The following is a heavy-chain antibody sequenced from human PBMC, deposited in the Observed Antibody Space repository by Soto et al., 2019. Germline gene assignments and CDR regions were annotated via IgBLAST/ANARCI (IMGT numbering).Heavy chain of an antibody. CDR3: TRAKVRAHPWDPFYYHIDV. CDR1: GFTLNGYW. Sequence: EVQLVESGGGLVQPGGSLRLSCVASGFTLNGYWMHWVRQAPGKGLVWVSRVKNDGRSTYYADSVKGRFTISRDNAKNTPYLPMNSLRAEDTALYYGTRAKVRAHPWDPFYYHIDVWGKGTTVTVSS. CDR2: VKNDGRST. V-gene: IGHV3-74*01. D-gene: IGHD3-10*01. J-gene: IGHJ6*03.